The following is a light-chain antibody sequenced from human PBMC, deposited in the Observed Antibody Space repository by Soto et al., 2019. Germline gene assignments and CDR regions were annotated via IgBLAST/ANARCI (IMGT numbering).Light chain of an antibody. Sequence: DIQMTQSPSSLSASEGDRVTITCRASQGINNYVAWFQQKPGRAPKSLIYATNKLHSGVPSKFSGSGSVTEVTLTISSLQPEDFATYYCQQYDSFPRTFGQGTKVEIK. V-gene: IGKV1-16*02. CDR1: QGINNY. CDR2: ATN. J-gene: IGKJ1*01. CDR3: QQYDSFPRT.